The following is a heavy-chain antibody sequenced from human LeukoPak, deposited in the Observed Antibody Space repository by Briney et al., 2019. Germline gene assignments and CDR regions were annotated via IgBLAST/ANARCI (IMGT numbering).Heavy chain of an antibody. V-gene: IGHV3-33*01. CDR2: IWYDGSNK. CDR3: ARGSYCSGGSCYYLDY. J-gene: IGHJ4*02. Sequence: PGRSLRLSCAASGFTFSSYGMHWVRQAPGKGLEWVAVIWYDGSNKYYADSVKGRFTISRDNSKNTLYLQMNSLRAEDTAVYYCARGSYCSGGSCYYLDYGGQGTLVTVSS. D-gene: IGHD2-15*01. CDR1: GFTFSSYG.